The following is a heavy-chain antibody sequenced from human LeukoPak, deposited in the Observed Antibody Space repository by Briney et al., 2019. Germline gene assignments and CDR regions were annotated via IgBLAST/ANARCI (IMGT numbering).Heavy chain of an antibody. CDR3: ARQWELPKAFDI. D-gene: IGHD1-26*01. CDR1: VGSFSGYY. CDR2: INHSGSA. Sequence: TSGTLSLTCAVYVGSFSGYYWSWIRQPPGKGLEWVGEINHSGSANYNPSLKSRVTISVDTSKNQFSLKLSSVTAADTAVYYCARQWELPKAFDIWGQGTMVTVSS. V-gene: IGHV4-34*01. J-gene: IGHJ3*02.